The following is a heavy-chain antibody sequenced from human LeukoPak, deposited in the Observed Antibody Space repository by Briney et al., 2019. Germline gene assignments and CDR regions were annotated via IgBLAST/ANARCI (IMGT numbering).Heavy chain of an antibody. V-gene: IGHV1-18*01. CDR2: ISAYNGNT. D-gene: IGHD2-2*01. CDR3: ARGKEYQLLAYYYYYMDV. CDR1: GYTFTSYG. J-gene: IGHJ6*03. Sequence: ASVKVSCKASGYTFTSYGISWVRQAPGQGLEWMGWISAYNGNTNYAQKFQGRVTMTRNTSISTAYMELSSLRSEDTAVYYCARGKEYQLLAYYYYYMDVWGKGTTVTISS.